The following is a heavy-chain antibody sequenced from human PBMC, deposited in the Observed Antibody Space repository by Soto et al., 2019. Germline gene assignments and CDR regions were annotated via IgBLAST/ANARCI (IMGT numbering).Heavy chain of an antibody. CDR2: LDPEDSET. CDR3: AARNGSHSGWFDP. D-gene: IGHD6-19*01. J-gene: IGHJ5*02. Sequence: QVRLVQSGAEVKKPGASVKLSCKVAGYTLTDLSIHWVRQVPGKGLEWMGGLDPEDSETVYAQNFQGRATLTEDTSTDTPYMELSSLTPGDAVINYCAARNGSHSGWFDPWGPGPLVTVSS. CDR1: GYTLTDLS. V-gene: IGHV1-24*01.